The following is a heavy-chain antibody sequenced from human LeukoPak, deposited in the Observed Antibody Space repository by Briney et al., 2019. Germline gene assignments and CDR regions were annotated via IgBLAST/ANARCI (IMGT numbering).Heavy chain of an antibody. Sequence: SETLSLTCTVSGGSISSYYWSWIGQPPGKGLEWIGYISYSGSTNYIPSLKSRVTISLDKSNNQFSLKLNSVTAADTAVYYCARGGPGGGWLYYFDYWGQGTLVTVSS. D-gene: IGHD2-21*01. V-gene: IGHV4-59*01. CDR2: ISYSGST. CDR1: GGSISSYY. J-gene: IGHJ4*02. CDR3: ARGGPGGGWLYYFDY.